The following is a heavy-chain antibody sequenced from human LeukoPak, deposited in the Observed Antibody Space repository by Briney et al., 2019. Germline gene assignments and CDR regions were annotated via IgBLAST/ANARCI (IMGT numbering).Heavy chain of an antibody. Sequence: SETLSLTCTVSGGSISSYYWSWIRQPPGKGLEWIGYIYYGGSTNYNPSLKSRVVISVDTSKNQLSLKLSSVTAADTAVYYCAREYRLSSWYELGGGFDDWGQGTLVTVSS. D-gene: IGHD6-13*01. J-gene: IGHJ4*02. CDR2: IYYGGST. V-gene: IGHV4-59*01. CDR1: GGSISSYY. CDR3: AREYRLSSWYELGGGFDD.